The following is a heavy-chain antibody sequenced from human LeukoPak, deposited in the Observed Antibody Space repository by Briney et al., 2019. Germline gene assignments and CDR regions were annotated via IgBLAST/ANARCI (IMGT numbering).Heavy chain of an antibody. D-gene: IGHD6-13*01. J-gene: IGHJ4*02. CDR3: ASDEGVLGIAAAGTGVGY. Sequence: ASVKVSCKASGYTFTGYYMHWVRQAPGQGLEWMGWINPNSGGTNYAQKFQGRVTMTRDTSISTAYMELSRLRSDDTAVYYCASDEGVLGIAAAGTGVGYWGQGTLVTVSS. V-gene: IGHV1-2*02. CDR1: GYTFTGYY. CDR2: INPNSGGT.